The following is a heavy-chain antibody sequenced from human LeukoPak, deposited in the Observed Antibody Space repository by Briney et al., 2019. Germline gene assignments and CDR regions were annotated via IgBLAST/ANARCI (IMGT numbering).Heavy chain of an antibody. CDR3: ARELMITFGGVIVPRPSDAFDI. D-gene: IGHD3-16*02. J-gene: IGHJ3*02. CDR2: INPNSGGT. Sequence: ASVKVSCKASGYTFTGYYMHWVRQAPGQGLEWMGWINPNSGGTNYAQKFQGWVTMTRDTSISTAYMELSRLRSDDTAVYYCARELMITFGGVIVPRPSDAFDIWGQGTMATVSS. V-gene: IGHV1-2*04. CDR1: GYTFTGYY.